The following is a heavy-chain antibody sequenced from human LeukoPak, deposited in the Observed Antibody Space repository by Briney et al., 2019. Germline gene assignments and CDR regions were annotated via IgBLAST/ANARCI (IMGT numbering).Heavy chain of an antibody. V-gene: IGHV4-59*01. CDR1: GFTSTNYG. CDR2: VYNSGTT. J-gene: IGHJ4*02. D-gene: IGHD5-24*01. CDR3: ARGHDGYNYDY. Sequence: LRLSCAASGFTSTNYGMNWIRQPPGKGLEWIGYVYNSGTTNYNPPLKSRVTISVDTSKNQFSLKLTSVTAADTALYYCARGHDGYNYDYWGQGTLVTVSS.